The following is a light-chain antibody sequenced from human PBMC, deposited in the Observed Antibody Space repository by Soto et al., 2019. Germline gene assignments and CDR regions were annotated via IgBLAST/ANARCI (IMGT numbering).Light chain of an antibody. J-gene: IGLJ1*01. Sequence: QSALTQPPSASGSPGQSVTISCTGTSSDLGGYNSVSWYQQHPGKAPKLIIYEVTKRPSGVPDRFSGSKSGNTASLTVSGLQAEDEGDYYCGEYAGSDSFVFGGGTQVTVL. CDR1: SSDLGGYNS. CDR3: GEYAGSDSFV. V-gene: IGLV2-8*01. CDR2: EVT.